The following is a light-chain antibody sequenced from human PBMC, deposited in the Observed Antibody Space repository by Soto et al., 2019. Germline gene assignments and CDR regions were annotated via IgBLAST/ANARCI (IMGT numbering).Light chain of an antibody. CDR1: SSDVGGYKY. V-gene: IGLV2-8*01. J-gene: IGLJ1*01. Sequence: QSALTQPPSASGSPGQSVTISCTGTSSDVGGYKYVSWYQQYPGKAPKLLIYGGSSRPSGVPDRFSGSKSGTSASLAITGLQAEDEADYYCQSYDRSLSGTVFGTGTKVTVL. CDR3: QSYDRSLSGTV. CDR2: GGS.